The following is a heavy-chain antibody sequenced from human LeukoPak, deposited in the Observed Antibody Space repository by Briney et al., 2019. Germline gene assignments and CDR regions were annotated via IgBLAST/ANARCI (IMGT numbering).Heavy chain of an antibody. CDR2: IKSKTDGGTT. CDR3: TANLWFGGNWFDP. V-gene: IGHV3-15*01. D-gene: IGHD3-10*01. CDR1: GFTFSSYG. J-gene: IGHJ5*02. Sequence: GGSLRLSCAASGFTFSSYGMSWVRQAPGKGLEWVGRIKSKTDGGTTDYAAPVKGRFTISRDDSKNTLYLQMNSLKTEDTAVYYCTANLWFGGNWFDPWGQGTLVTVSS.